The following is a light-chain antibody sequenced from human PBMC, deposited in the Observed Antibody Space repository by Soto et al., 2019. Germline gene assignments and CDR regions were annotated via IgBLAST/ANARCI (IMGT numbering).Light chain of an antibody. Sequence: QSSLTQTASVRGSPGQSITISCTGTSSDVGGYNFVSWYQQHPGKAPTLIVHEVANRLSGVSGRFSGSKYGNTAFLTISGLQAEDEAVYYCCSHSSSIPRMFGGGTQLTVL. CDR2: EVA. V-gene: IGLV2-14*03. CDR3: CSHSSSIPRM. J-gene: IGLJ3*02. CDR1: SSDVGGYNF.